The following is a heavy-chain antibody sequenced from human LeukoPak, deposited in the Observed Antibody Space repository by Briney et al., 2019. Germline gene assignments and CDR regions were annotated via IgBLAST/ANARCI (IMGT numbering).Heavy chain of an antibody. CDR1: GYTFTSSD. D-gene: IGHD6-13*01. J-gene: IGHJ3*02. CDR2: MNPNSGNT. CDR3: ARGLGRVDAFDI. V-gene: IGHV1-8*01. Sequence: ASVKVSCKASGYTFTSSDINWVRQATGQGLEWMGWMNPNSGNTGYAQKFQGRVTMTRNTSISTAYMELSSLRSEDTAVYYCARGLGRVDAFDIWGQGTMVTVSS.